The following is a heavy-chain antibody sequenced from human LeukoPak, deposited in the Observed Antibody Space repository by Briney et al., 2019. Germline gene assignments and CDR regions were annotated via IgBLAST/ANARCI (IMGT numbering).Heavy chain of an antibody. D-gene: IGHD3-9*01. CDR3: ARDRGYFDWLSPDY. V-gene: IGHV1-18*01. CDR2: ISAYNGNT. Sequence: ASVKVPCKASGYTFTSYGISWVRQAPGQGLEWMGWISAYNGNTNYAQKLQGRVTMTTDTSTSTAYMELRSLRSDDTAVYYCARDRGYFDWLSPDYWGQGTLVTVSS. J-gene: IGHJ4*02. CDR1: GYTFTSYG.